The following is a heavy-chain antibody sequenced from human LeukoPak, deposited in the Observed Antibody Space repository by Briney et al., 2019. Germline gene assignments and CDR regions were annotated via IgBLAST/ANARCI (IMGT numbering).Heavy chain of an antibody. V-gene: IGHV3-53*01. CDR3: ASANSSSWPHEYDY. CDR1: GFTVSSNY. CDR2: IYSGGST. D-gene: IGHD6-13*01. J-gene: IGHJ4*02. Sequence: PGGSLRLSCAASGFTVSSNYMSWVRQAPGKGLEWVSVIYSGGSTYYADSVKGRFTISGDNSKNTLYLQMNSLRAEDTAVYYCASANSSSWPHEYDYWGQGTLVTVSS.